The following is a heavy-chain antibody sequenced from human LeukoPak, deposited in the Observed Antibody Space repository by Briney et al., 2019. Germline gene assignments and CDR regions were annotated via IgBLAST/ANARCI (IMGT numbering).Heavy chain of an antibody. CDR2: IYYSGST. D-gene: IGHD3-10*01. J-gene: IGHJ5*02. Sequence: SETLSLTCTVSGGSISSYYWSWIRQPPGKGLEWIGYIYYSGSTNYNPSLKSRVTISVDTSKNQFSLKLSSVTAADTAVYYCARYYYGSGSSENWFDPWGQGTLVTVSS. CDR3: ARYYYGSGSSENWFDP. V-gene: IGHV4-59*01. CDR1: GGSISSYY.